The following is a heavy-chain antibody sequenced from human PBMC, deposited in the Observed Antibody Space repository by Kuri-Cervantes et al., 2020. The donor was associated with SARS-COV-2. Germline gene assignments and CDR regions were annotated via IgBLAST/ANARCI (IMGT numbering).Heavy chain of an antibody. CDR2: IYYSWST. V-gene: IGHV4-59*08. Sequence: SETLSLTCTVSGGSISSYYWSWIRQPPGTGLEWIGYIYYSWSTNDNPSLKSRITISGDASKNQFFLKVTSVTAADTAVYYCARAEDLPGSTTPFDYWGQGTLVTVSS. CDR1: GGSISSYY. CDR3: ARAEDLPGSTTPFDY. D-gene: IGHD7-27*01. J-gene: IGHJ4*02.